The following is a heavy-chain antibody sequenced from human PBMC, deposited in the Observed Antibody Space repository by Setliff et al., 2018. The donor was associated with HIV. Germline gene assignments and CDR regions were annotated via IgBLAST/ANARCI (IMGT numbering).Heavy chain of an antibody. D-gene: IGHD1-26*01. CDR1: GGSFSGYY. CDR3: ARGHGVYSGSYLAVYFDY. CDR2: INHRGST. J-gene: IGHJ4*02. V-gene: IGHV4-34*01. Sequence: PSETLSLTCAVYGGSFSGYYWSWIRQPPGKGLEWIGEINHRGSTNYKPSLKSRVTISVDMSKNQVSLKVSSVTAADTAVYYCARGHGVYSGSYLAVYFDYWGQGTLVTVSS.